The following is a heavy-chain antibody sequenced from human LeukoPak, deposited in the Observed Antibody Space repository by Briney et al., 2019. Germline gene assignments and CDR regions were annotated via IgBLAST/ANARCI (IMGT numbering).Heavy chain of an antibody. V-gene: IGHV1-2*02. D-gene: IGHD4-17*01. CDR1: GYTFTGYY. Sequence: ASVTVSCKSSGYTFTGYYMHWVRQAPGQGLEWMGWINPNSGGTNYAQKFQGRVTMTRDASISTAYMELSRLRSDDTAVYYCARWGSTVTSDFDYWGQGTLVTVSS. CDR2: INPNSGGT. CDR3: ARWGSTVTSDFDY. J-gene: IGHJ4*02.